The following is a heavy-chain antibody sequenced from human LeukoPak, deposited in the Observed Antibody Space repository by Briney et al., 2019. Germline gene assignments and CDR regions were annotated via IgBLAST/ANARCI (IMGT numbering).Heavy chain of an antibody. CDR3: TRDVPDVDTAMYDV. V-gene: IGHV3-49*03. CDR1: GFTFCDYA. J-gene: IGHJ4*02. CDR2: IRSKAYGGTT. D-gene: IGHD5-18*01. Sequence: GGSLRLSCAASGFTFCDYATIGFRQAPGKGLEWVGFIRSKAYGGTTEYAASVKGRFTIRRDDTKNIAYLQMNSLKTEDTAVYYCTRDVPDVDTAMYDVGGQGTLVTVSS.